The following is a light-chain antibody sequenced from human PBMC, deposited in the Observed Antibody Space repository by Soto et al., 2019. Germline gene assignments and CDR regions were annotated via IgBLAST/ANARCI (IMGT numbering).Light chain of an antibody. Sequence: QSVLTQPPSVSGAPGQRVTISCTGSSSNIGAGYDVHWYQQLPGTAPKLLIYGNNNRPSGVPDRFSGSKYGTSASLAITGLQAEYEAGYYCQSYDRSLSGSGVLVGGTKLPVL. CDR1: SSNIGAGYD. CDR2: GNN. CDR3: QSYDRSLSGSGV. V-gene: IGLV1-40*01. J-gene: IGLJ2*01.